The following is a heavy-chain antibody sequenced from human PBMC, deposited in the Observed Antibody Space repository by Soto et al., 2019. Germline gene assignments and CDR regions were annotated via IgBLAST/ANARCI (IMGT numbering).Heavy chain of an antibody. J-gene: IGHJ6*02. CDR1: GYSFTTHW. D-gene: IGHD3-10*01. CDR3: ARGRDSSSGDAGRAV. V-gene: IGHV5-51*01. CDR2: IYPRDADT. Sequence: GESLKISCKGSGYSFTTHWIGWVRQMPGKGLEWMGSIYPRDADTRYGPSFQGQVTISVDKSINTACLQCSSLGASDTAIGNCARGRDSSSGDAGRAVGGQGTTVPVSS.